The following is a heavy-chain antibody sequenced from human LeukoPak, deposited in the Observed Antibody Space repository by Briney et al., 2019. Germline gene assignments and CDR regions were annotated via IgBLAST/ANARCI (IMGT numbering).Heavy chain of an antibody. V-gene: IGHV3-23*01. D-gene: IGHD2-2*01. CDR1: GFTFSSYW. Sequence: GGSLRLSCAASGFTFSSYWMSWVRQAPGKGLEWVSAISGSGGSTYYADSVKGRFTISRDNSKNTLYLQMNSLRAEDTAVYYCAKWGYYCSSTSCSHFDYWGQGTLVTVSS. J-gene: IGHJ4*02. CDR3: AKWGYYCSSTSCSHFDY. CDR2: ISGSGGST.